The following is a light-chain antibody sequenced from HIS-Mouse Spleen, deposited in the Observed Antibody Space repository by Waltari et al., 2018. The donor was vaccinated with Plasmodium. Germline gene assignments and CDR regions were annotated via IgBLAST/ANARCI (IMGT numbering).Light chain of an antibody. CDR2: DDS. CDR1: NLGRKS. Sequence: SYVLTQPPSVSVAPGQTARITCGGNNLGRKSVHWYQQKPGQAPVLVVYDDSDRPSGIPERFSGSNSGNTATLTISRVEAGDEADYYCQVWDSSWVFGGGTKLTVL. J-gene: IGLJ3*02. V-gene: IGLV3-21*02. CDR3: QVWDSSWV.